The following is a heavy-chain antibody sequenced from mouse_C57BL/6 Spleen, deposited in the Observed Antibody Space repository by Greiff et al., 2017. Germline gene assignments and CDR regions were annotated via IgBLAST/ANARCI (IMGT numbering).Heavy chain of an antibody. D-gene: IGHD2-2*01. CDR2: ISSGGDYI. V-gene: IGHV5-9-1*02. Sequence: EVMLVESGEGLVKPGGSLKLSCAASGFTFSSYAMSWVRQTPEKRLEWVAYISSGGDYIYYADTVKGRFTISRDNARNTLYLQMSSLKSEDTAMYYCTRVGVTTSMDYWGQGTSVTVSS. CDR1: GFTFSSYA. J-gene: IGHJ4*01. CDR3: TRVGVTTSMDY.